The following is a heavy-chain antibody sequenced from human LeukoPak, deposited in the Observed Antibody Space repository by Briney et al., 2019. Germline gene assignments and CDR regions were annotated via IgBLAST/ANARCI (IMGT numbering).Heavy chain of an antibody. CDR1: GGTFSSYA. J-gene: IGHJ5*02. CDR2: IIPIFGTA. CDR3: ARDRDSIAVAGTNWFDP. D-gene: IGHD6-19*01. Sequence: GSSVKVSCKASGGTFSSYAISWVRQAPGQGLEWMGGIIPIFGTASYAQKFQGRVTMTRDTSTSTVYMELSSLRSEDTAVYYCARDRDSIAVAGTNWFDPWGQGTLVTVSS. V-gene: IGHV1-69*05.